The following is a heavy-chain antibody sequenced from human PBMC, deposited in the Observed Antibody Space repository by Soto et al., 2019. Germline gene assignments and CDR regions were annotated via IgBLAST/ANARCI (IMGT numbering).Heavy chain of an antibody. CDR3: ARTQLERRCYFDY. Sequence: SETLSLTCAVYGGSFSGYYWSWIRQPPGKGLEWIGEINHSGSTNYNPSLKSRVTISVDTSKNQFSLKLSSVTAADTAVYYCARTQLERRCYFDYWGQGTLVTVSS. J-gene: IGHJ4*02. D-gene: IGHD1-1*01. CDR1: GGSFSGYY. V-gene: IGHV4-34*01. CDR2: INHSGST.